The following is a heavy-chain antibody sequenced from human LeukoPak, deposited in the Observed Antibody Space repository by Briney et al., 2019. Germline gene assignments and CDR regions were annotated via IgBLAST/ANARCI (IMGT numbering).Heavy chain of an antibody. V-gene: IGHV1-2*02. CDR1: GYTFTGYY. Sequence: ASVKVSCKASGYTFTGYYMHWVRQAPGQGLEWMEWINPNSGGTNYAQKFQGRVTMTRDTSISTAYMELSRLRSDDTAVYYCARDSTILRPHNAFDIWGQGTMVTVSS. D-gene: IGHD5-12*01. J-gene: IGHJ3*02. CDR2: INPNSGGT. CDR3: ARDSTILRPHNAFDI.